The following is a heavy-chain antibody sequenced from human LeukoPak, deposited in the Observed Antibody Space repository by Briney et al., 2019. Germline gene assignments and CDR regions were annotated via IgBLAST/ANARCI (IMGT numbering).Heavy chain of an antibody. CDR2: INPNSGGT. CDR1: GYTFTGYY. V-gene: IGHV1-2*06. Sequence: ASVKVSCKASGYTFTGYYMHWVRQDPGQGLEWMGRINPNSGGTNYAPKFQGRVTMTRDTSISTAYMELSRLRSDATAVYYCARAKRNYGDSFFDYWGQGTLVTVSS. J-gene: IGHJ4*02. D-gene: IGHD4-17*01. CDR3: ARAKRNYGDSFFDY.